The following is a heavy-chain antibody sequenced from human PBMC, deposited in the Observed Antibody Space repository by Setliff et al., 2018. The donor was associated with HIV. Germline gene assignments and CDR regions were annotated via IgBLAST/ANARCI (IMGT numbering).Heavy chain of an antibody. Sequence: SETLSLTCTVSGGSISSGSYYWSWIRQPAGKGLEWIGHISTSGSTNYSPSLKSRVTISVDTSKNQFSLKLSSVTAADTAVYYCARDRRYYDSSGYWYNWFDPWGQGTLVTVSS. D-gene: IGHD3-22*01. J-gene: IGHJ5*02. CDR2: ISTSGST. V-gene: IGHV4-61*09. CDR3: ARDRRYYDSSGYWYNWFDP. CDR1: GGSISSGSYY.